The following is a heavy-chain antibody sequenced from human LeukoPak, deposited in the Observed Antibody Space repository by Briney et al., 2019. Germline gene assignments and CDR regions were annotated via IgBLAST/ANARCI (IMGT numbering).Heavy chain of an antibody. J-gene: IGHJ4*02. Sequence: GASVKVSCKASGGTFSSYAISWVRQAPGQGLEWMGWISAYNGNTNYAQKLQGRVTMTTDTSTSTAYMELRSLRSDDTAVYYCARPLRDFWSGYWPAGYWGQGTLVTVSS. V-gene: IGHV1-18*01. CDR3: ARPLRDFWSGYWPAGY. CDR2: ISAYNGNT. D-gene: IGHD3-3*01. CDR1: GGTFSSYA.